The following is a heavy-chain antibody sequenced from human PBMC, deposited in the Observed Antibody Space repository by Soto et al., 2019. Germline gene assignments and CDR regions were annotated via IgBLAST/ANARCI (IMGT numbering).Heavy chain of an antibody. V-gene: IGHV1-58*02. Sequence: GASVKVSCKASGFTFTSSAMQWVRQARGQRLEWIGWIVVGSGNTNYAQKFQERVTITRDMSTSTAYMELSSLRSDDTAVYYCARGGYYDSSGSRNYYYYGMNVWGQGTTVTVS. CDR3: ARGGYYDSSGSRNYYYYGMNV. D-gene: IGHD3-22*01. J-gene: IGHJ6*02. CDR1: GFTFTSSA. CDR2: IVVGSGNT.